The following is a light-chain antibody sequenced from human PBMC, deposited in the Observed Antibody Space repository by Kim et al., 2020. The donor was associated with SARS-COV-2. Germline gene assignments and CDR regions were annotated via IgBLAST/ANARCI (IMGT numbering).Light chain of an antibody. J-gene: IGLJ3*02. CDR3: SSYTSSSTLV. Sequence: QSALTQPASVSGSPGQSITISCAGTSGDVGGYIYVSWYQQHPGKAPKLMIYDVSNRPSGVSNRFSGSKSGDTASLTISGLQAEDEADYYCSSYTSSSTLVFGGGTQLTV. CDR2: DVS. CDR1: SGDVGGYIY. V-gene: IGLV2-14*03.